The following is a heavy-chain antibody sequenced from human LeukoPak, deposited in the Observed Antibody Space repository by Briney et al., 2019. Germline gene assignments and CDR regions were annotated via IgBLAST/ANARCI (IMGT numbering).Heavy chain of an antibody. D-gene: IGHD2-8*01. J-gene: IGHJ5*02. CDR1: GFTFSNAW. CDR3: TIPNGHWFDP. V-gene: IGHV3-15*01. CDR2: VKGETDGATT. Sequence: GGSLRLSCAASGFTFSNAWMSWVRQAPGKGLEWVGRVKGETDGATTEYATPEKGRFTISRDDSKNTLYLQMNRLKTEDTAVYYCTIPNGHWFDPWGQETLVTVSS.